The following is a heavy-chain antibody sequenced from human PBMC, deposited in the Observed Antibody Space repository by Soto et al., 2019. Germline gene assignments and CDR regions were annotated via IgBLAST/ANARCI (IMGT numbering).Heavy chain of an antibody. CDR2: ISYDGSNK. CDR3: AKDPGERYCSSTSCYAAWSLPDV. CDR1: GFTVSSYG. J-gene: IGHJ6*02. V-gene: IGHV3-30*18. D-gene: IGHD2-2*01. Sequence: VGSLRLSCAASGFTVSSYGMHWVRQAPGKGLEWVTVISYDGSNKYYADSVKGRFTISRDNSKNTLYLQMNSLRAEDTAVYYCAKDPGERYCSSTSCYAAWSLPDVWGQGTTVTVSS.